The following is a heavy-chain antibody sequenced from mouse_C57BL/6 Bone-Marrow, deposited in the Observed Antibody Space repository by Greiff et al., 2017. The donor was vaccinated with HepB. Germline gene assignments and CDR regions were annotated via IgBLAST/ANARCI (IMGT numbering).Heavy chain of an antibody. CDR3: ASPYYYGSSYDAMDY. Sequence: VKLQESGPGLVQPSQSLSITCTVSGFSLTSYGVHWVRQSPGKGLEWLGVIWSGGSTDYNAAFISRLSISKDNSKSQVFFKMNSLQADDTAIYYCASPYYYGSSYDAMDYWGQGTSVTVSS. V-gene: IGHV2-2*01. D-gene: IGHD1-1*01. J-gene: IGHJ4*01. CDR1: GFSLTSYG. CDR2: IWSGGST.